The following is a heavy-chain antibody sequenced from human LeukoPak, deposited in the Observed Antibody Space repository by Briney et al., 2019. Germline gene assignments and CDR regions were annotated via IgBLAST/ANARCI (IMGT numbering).Heavy chain of an antibody. D-gene: IGHD2-15*01. CDR2: ISGGRPGT. CDR3: AKGSVGYCSGIICYALDF. CDR1: GFTFSSYA. J-gene: IGHJ4*02. V-gene: IGHV3-23*01. Sequence: QPGGSLRLSCAASGFTFSSYAMSWVRQAPGKGLEWVSAISGGRPGTYHADSVRGRFTISRDDSKNTLFLQMNSLTAEDTAMYYCAKGSVGYCSGIICYALDFWGQGALVTVSS.